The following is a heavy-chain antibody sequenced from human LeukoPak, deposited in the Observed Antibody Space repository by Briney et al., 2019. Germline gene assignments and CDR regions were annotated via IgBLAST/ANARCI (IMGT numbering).Heavy chain of an antibody. CDR3: AKEMKPWMHFDY. D-gene: IGHD5-12*01. CDR2: ISHDGSNT. V-gene: IGHV3-30*18. J-gene: IGHJ4*02. Sequence: GGSLRLSCAASGFTFSRSAVHWVRQAPGKGLEWVAVISHDGSNTDYTDSVKGRFTISRDNSKNTLYLQMNSLRAEDTAVYYCAKEMKPWMHFDYWGQGTLVTISS. CDR1: GFTFSRSA.